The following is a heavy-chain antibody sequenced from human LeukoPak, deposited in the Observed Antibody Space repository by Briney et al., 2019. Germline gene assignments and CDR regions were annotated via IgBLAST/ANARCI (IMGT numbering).Heavy chain of an antibody. CDR3: ARGEVGELDH. CDR2: IYYSGST. V-gene: IGHV4-39*01. D-gene: IGHD3-10*01. CDR1: GGSISSSSYY. Sequence: PSETLSLTCTVSGGSISSSSYYWGWIRQPPGKGLEWIGSIYYSGSTYYNPSLKSRVTISVDTSKNQFSLKLSSVTAADSAVYYCARGEVGELDHWGQGRLVIVTS. J-gene: IGHJ5*02.